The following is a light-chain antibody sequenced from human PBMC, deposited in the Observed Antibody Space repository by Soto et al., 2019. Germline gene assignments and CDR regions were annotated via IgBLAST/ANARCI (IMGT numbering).Light chain of an antibody. J-gene: IGLJ2*01. CDR2: GNS. CDR3: QSYDSSLSGSK. Sequence: QAVVTQPPSVSGAPGQRVTISCTGSSSNIGAGYDVHWYQQLPGTAPKLLIYGNSNRPSGVPDRFSGSKSGTSASLAITGLQAEDEADYYCQSYDSSLSGSKFGGATKLTVL. CDR1: SSNIGAGYD. V-gene: IGLV1-40*01.